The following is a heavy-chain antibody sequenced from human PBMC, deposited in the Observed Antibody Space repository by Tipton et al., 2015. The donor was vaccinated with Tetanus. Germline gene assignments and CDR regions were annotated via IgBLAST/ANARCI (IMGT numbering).Heavy chain of an antibody. Sequence: TLSLTCTVSGGSISGSEYYWGWIRQPPGKGLEWIGSIYVSGTTYYFPSLKSRVTISIDTSMNQLSLKLSSVTAADTAVYYCARESSYYMDVWGKGTTVTVSS. V-gene: IGHV4-39*02. CDR3: ARESSYYMDV. D-gene: IGHD3-16*02. J-gene: IGHJ6*03. CDR2: IYVSGTT. CDR1: GGSISGSEYY.